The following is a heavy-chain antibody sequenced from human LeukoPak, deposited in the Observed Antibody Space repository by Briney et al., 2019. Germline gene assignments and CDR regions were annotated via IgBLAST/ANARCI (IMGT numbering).Heavy chain of an antibody. Sequence: PSETLCLTCTVSGGSISSYYWSWIRQPAGKGPEWIGRIYTSGSTNYNPSLKSRVTMSVDTSKNQFSLKLSSVTAADTAVYYCARVGSDCGGDCYSGKQYYFDYWGQGTLVTVSS. CDR1: GGSISSYY. V-gene: IGHV4-4*07. D-gene: IGHD2-21*02. CDR3: ARVGSDCGGDCYSGKQYYFDY. CDR2: IYTSGST. J-gene: IGHJ4*02.